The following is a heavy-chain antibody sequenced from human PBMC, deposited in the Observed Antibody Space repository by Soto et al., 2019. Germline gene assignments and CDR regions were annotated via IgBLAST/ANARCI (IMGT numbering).Heavy chain of an antibody. CDR1: GFTFSSYG. Sequence: GGSLRLSCAASGFTFSSYGMHWVRQAPGKGLEWVAVISYDGSNKYYEDSVKGRFTISRDNSKNTLYLQMNSLRAEDTAVYYCAKDPGYSNSWPFDFWGQGTLVTVSS. D-gene: IGHD6-13*01. CDR2: ISYDGSNK. V-gene: IGHV3-30*18. CDR3: AKDPGYSNSWPFDF. J-gene: IGHJ4*02.